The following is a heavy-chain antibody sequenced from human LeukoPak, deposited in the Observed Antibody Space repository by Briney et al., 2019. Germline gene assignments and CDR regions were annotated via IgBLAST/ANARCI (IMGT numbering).Heavy chain of an antibody. V-gene: IGHV3-23*01. CDR3: AREGGSCTSNSCSDYFDY. CDR2: ISGGGGST. J-gene: IGHJ4*02. CDR1: GFTFSSYA. D-gene: IGHD6-13*01. Sequence: GGSLRLSCAASGFTFSSYAMHWVRQAPGKGLEWVSTISGGGGSTHYADSVKGRFTISRDNSKDTVFLQMNNLRAEDTAIYYCAREGGSCTSNSCSDYFDYWGQGTLVTVSS.